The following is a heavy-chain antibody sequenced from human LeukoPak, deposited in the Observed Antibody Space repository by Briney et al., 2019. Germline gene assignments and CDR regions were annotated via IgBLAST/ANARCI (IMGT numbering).Heavy chain of an antibody. CDR3: ARDGQVVGALGY. Sequence: SVKVSCKASGGTFSSYAISWVRQAPGQGLEWMGGIIPIFGTANYAQKFQGRVTITTDESTSTAYMELRSLRSDDTAVYYCARDGQVVGALGYWGQGTLVTVSS. CDR2: IIPIFGTA. J-gene: IGHJ4*02. D-gene: IGHD2-15*01. CDR1: GGTFSSYA. V-gene: IGHV1-69*05.